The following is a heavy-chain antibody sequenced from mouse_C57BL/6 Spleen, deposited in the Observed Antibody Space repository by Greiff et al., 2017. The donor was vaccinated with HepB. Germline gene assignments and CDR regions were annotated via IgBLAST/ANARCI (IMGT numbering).Heavy chain of an antibody. D-gene: IGHD1-1*01. CDR3: ARRGFITTVVAHYFDY. V-gene: IGHV1-85*01. CDR1: GYTFTSYD. J-gene: IGHJ2*01. CDR2: IYPRDGST. Sequence: QVQLKQSGPELVKPGASVKLSCKASGYTFTSYDINWVKQRPGQGLEWIGWIYPRDGSTKYNEKFKGKATLTVDTSSSTAYMELHSLTSEDSAVYFCARRGFITTVVAHYFDYWGQGTTLTVSS.